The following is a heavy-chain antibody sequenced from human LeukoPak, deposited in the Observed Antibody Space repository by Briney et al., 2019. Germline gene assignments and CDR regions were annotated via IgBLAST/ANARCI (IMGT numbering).Heavy chain of an antibody. CDR3: AKDYGDYPLTFDY. CDR1: GFTFSDYY. J-gene: IGHJ4*02. D-gene: IGHD4-17*01. CDR2: IYYSGST. Sequence: AGGSLRLSCAASGFTFSDYYMSWIRQPPGKGLEWIGSIYYSGSTSSNPSLKSRVTISVDTSKNQFSLQLSSVTAADTAVYFCAKDYGDYPLTFDYWGQGTLVTVSS. V-gene: IGHV4-38-2*02.